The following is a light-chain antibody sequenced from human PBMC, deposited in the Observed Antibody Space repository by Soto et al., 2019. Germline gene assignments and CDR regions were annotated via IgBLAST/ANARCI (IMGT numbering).Light chain of an antibody. CDR3: QQYNDVPPT. CDR2: DAS. CDR1: QAISID. J-gene: IGKJ2*01. V-gene: IGKV1-33*01. Sequence: DIQMTQSTSSLSASVGDRVTITCRASQAISIDFNWFQQKPGKAPKLLIYDASNLEKGVPSRFTGSGSVTDVTLTINSLQHDEIATYYCQQYNDVPPTFGQGTRLEI.